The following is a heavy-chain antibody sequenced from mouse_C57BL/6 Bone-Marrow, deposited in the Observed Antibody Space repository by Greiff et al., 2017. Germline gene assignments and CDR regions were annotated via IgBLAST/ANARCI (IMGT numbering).Heavy chain of an antibody. CDR3: ARDPIPTVVARYWYFDV. D-gene: IGHD1-1*01. CDR1: GFTFSDYY. V-gene: IGHV5-16*01. J-gene: IGHJ1*03. CDR2: ITYDGSST. Sequence: EVQLVESEGGLVKPGSSMKLSCTASGFTFSDYYMAWVRQVPEKGLEWVANITYDGSSTYYLDSLKSRFIISRDNAKNILYLQMSSLKSEDTATYYCARDPIPTVVARYWYFDVWGTGTTVTVSS.